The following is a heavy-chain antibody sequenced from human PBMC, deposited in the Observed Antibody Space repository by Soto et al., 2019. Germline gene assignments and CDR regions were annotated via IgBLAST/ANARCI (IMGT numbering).Heavy chain of an antibody. CDR3: ARDNSGWSDY. V-gene: IGHV1-3*01. D-gene: IGHD6-19*01. CDR2: IDAGNGNT. J-gene: IGHJ4*02. Sequence: QVQLVQSGAEVKKSGASVKVSCKASGYTLTRYVMHWLRQAPGQRLEWMGWIDAGNGNTVYLQKFQGRVTITRDTSANTAYMELSSLRSEDTAVYYCARDNSGWSDYWGQGTLVTVSS. CDR1: GYTLTRYV.